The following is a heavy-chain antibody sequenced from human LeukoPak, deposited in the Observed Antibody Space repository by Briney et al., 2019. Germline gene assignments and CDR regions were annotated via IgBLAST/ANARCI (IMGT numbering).Heavy chain of an antibody. CDR2: INHSGST. J-gene: IGHJ4*02. D-gene: IGHD3-3*01. Sequence: KASETLSLTCAVYGGSFSGYYWSWIRQPPGKGLEWIGEINHSGSTNYNPSLKSRVTISVDTSKNQFSLKLSSVTAADTAVYYCASGRHYDFWSGYSFFDYWGQGTLVTVSS. V-gene: IGHV4-34*01. CDR1: GGSFSGYY. CDR3: ASGRHYDFWSGYSFFDY.